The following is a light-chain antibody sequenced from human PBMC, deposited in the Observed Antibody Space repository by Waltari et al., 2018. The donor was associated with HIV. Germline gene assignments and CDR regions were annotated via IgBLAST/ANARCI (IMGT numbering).Light chain of an antibody. V-gene: IGKV3-11*01. CDR2: DAS. CDR3: QVWDGRGDPVI. Sequence: EIVLTQSPATLSLSPGERATLSCRASQSVSSYLAWYQQKPGQAPRLLIYDASNRATGSPARFSGSGSGTDFTLTISRAEAGDEADYYCQVWDGRGDPVIFGGGTKL. J-gene: IGKJ4*01. CDR1: QSVSSY.